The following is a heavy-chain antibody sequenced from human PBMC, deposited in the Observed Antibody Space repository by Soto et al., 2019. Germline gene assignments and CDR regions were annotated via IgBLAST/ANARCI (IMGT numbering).Heavy chain of an antibody. V-gene: IGHV4-59*01. J-gene: IGHJ4*02. CDR3: AAYDSEGYFDY. D-gene: IGHD3-9*01. CDR1: GGSITNFH. CDR2: IYYSGST. Sequence: SETLSLTCTVSGGSITNFHWSWIRQPPGKGLEWIGYIYYSGSTNYNPSLKSRVTMSIDTSKNQFPLKMISVTAADTAAYYCAAYDSEGYFDYWGQGSLVTVSS.